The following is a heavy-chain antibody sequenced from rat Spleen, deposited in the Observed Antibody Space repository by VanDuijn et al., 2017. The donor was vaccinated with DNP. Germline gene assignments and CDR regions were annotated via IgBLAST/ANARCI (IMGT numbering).Heavy chain of an antibody. CDR3: ARLGTVAVYYCVRQDGY. CDR2: ISTGSSNV. Sequence: EVQLVESGGDLVQPGRSMKLSCAASGFSFSNYYMTWVRQAPAKGLEWVASISTGSSNVYYRDSVRGRFTISRDNAKNTQYLQMDSLRSEDTATYYCARLGTVAVYYCVRQDGYWGQGVMVTVSS. J-gene: IGHJ2*01. V-gene: IGHV5-25*01. CDR1: GFSFSNYY. D-gene: IGHD1-8*01.